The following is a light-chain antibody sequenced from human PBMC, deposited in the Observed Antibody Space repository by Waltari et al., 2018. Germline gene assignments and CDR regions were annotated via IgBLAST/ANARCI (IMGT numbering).Light chain of an antibody. CDR1: TGAVTSGFF. V-gene: IGLV7-43*01. J-gene: IGLJ7*01. CDR3: LLYYAGSHV. CDR2: STN. Sequence: QTVVTQEPSLTVSPGGTVTLTCASSTGAVTSGFFASWFQQKPGQAPRSLVYSTNFRHSWTPDRFSGSHLGGKAALTLSGVQPEDEADYYCLLYYAGSHVFGGGTHLTVL.